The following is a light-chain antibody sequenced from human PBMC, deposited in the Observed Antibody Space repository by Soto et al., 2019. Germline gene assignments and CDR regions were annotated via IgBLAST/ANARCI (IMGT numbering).Light chain of an antibody. Sequence: EIVLTQSPATLSLSPGERATLSCRASQSVSSYLAWYQQKPGQAPRRLMYDTSKRATGIPARFSGSGSGTGFTLTISSPEPEDFAVYYCQQRTDWPRSFTFGRGSKVDIK. J-gene: IGKJ3*01. CDR3: QQRTDWPRSFT. V-gene: IGKV3-11*01. CDR1: QSVSSY. CDR2: DTS.